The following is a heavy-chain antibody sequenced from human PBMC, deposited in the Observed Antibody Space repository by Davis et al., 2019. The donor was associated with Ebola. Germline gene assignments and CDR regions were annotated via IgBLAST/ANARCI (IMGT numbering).Heavy chain of an antibody. J-gene: IGHJ4*02. V-gene: IGHV2-26*01. CDR3: ARIRASYNILTGYYKGPPDY. Sequence: SGPTLVKPTETLTLTCTVSGFSLSNVRMGVSWIRQPPGKALEWLAYIFSNDEKSYSTSLKSRLTISKDTSKSQVVLTMTNMDPVDTAKYYCARIRASYNILTGYYKGPPDYWGQGTLVTVSS. CDR2: IFSNDEK. D-gene: IGHD3-9*01. CDR1: GFSLSNVRMG.